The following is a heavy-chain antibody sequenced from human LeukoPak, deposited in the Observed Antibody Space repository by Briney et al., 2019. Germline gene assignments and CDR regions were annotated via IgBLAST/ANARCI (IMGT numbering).Heavy chain of an antibody. V-gene: IGHV1-2*02. CDR3: ARWEELGYCSSTSCYTSDY. J-gene: IGHJ4*02. D-gene: IGHD2-2*02. CDR2: INPNSGGT. CDR1: GYTFTGYY. Sequence: GDSVKVSCKPSGYTFTGYYMHWVRQAPGQGLEWMGWINPNSGGTNYAQKFQGRVTMTRDTSISTAYMELSRLRSDDTAVYYCARWEELGYCSSTSCYTSDYWGQGTLVTVSS.